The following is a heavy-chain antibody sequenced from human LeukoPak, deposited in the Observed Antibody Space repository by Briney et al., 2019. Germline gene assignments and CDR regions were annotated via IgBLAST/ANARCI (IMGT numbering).Heavy chain of an antibody. CDR3: ARGNYYGMDV. CDR1: GFTFSTYN. Sequence: GGSLRLSCAASGFTFSTYNMNWVRQAPGKGLEWVSSISSSGSDTYYADSVKGRFTVSRDNAKNTLYLQMNSLRAEDTAVYYCARGNYYGMDVWGQGTTVTVSS. CDR2: ISSSGSDT. V-gene: IGHV3-21*01. J-gene: IGHJ6*02.